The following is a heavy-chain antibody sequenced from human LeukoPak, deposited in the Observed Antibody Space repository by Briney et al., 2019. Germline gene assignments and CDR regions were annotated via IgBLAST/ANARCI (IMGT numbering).Heavy chain of an antibody. J-gene: IGHJ3*02. V-gene: IGHV1-8*01. CDR3: ARGMVSYYYDSSDTGDAFDI. CDR1: GYTFTSYD. D-gene: IGHD3-22*01. Sequence: ASVKVSCKASGYTFTSYDINWVRQATGQGLEWMGWMNPNSGNTGYAQKFQGRVTMTRNTSISTAYMELSSLRSEDTAVYYCARGMVSYYYDSSDTGDAFDIWGQGTMVTVSS. CDR2: MNPNSGNT.